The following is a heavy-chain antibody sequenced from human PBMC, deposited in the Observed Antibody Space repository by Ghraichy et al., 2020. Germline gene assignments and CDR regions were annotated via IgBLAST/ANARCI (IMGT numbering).Heavy chain of an antibody. J-gene: IGHJ4*02. CDR1: GFPFRSYA. Sequence: GGSLRLSCAASGFPFRSYAMNWVRQAPGKGLEWVSAISGSATDTYYADSVRGRFTVSSDTSKNTVYLQMHSLRVDDTAVYYCVKSCGGGGVCFSRGQGTPVTVS. V-gene: IGHV3-23*01. D-gene: IGHD2-8*02. CDR3: VKSCGGGGVCFS. CDR2: ISGSATDT.